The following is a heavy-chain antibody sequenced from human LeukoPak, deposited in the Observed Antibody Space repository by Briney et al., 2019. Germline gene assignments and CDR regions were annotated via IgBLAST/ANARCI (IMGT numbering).Heavy chain of an antibody. J-gene: IGHJ4*02. D-gene: IGHD1-26*01. Sequence: GSLRLSCAASGFTFSSYSMNWVRQAPGKGLEWVSSISSSSSYIYYADSVKGRFTISRDNAKNSLYLQMNSLRAEDTAVYYCARDAPRRGADFDYWGQGTLVTVSS. CDR3: ARDAPRRGADFDY. CDR1: GFTFSSYS. V-gene: IGHV3-21*01. CDR2: ISSSSSYI.